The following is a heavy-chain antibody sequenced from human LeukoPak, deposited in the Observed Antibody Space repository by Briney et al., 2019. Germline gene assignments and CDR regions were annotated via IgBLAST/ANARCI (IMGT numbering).Heavy chain of an antibody. D-gene: IGHD1-26*01. CDR1: GFTFSSYS. Sequence: AGGSLRLSCAASGFTFSSYSMNWVRQAPGKGLEWVSSISSSSYIYYADSVKGRFTISRDNSKNTLYLQMNSLRAEDTAVYKCAKKSYGSFDYWGQGTLVTVSS. J-gene: IGHJ4*02. V-gene: IGHV3-21*04. CDR3: AKKSYGSFDY. CDR2: ISSSSYI.